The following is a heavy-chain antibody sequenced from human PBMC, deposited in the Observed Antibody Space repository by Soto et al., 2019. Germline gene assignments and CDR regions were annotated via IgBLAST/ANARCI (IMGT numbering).Heavy chain of an antibody. Sequence: QVQLQQWGAGLLKPSETLSLTCAVYGGSFSNYYWSWIRQPPGKGLEWIGEIHHSGSTNYNPYLKSRVTISVDTSKNQFSLKLGSVTGADTAVYYCARGDYYDSREMAWGQGTLVTISS. CDR2: IHHSGST. J-gene: IGHJ5*02. CDR3: ARGDYYDSREMA. V-gene: IGHV4-34*01. D-gene: IGHD3-22*01. CDR1: GGSFSNYY.